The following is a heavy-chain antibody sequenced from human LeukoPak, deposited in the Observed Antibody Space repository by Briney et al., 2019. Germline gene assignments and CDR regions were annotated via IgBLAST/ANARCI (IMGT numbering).Heavy chain of an antibody. CDR1: GFTFSAYG. D-gene: IGHD6-19*01. J-gene: IGHJ4*02. CDR3: AKDAPRSSGWFFLDY. V-gene: IGHV3-23*01. CDR2: ISDRGDNT. Sequence: GGSLRLSCAASGFTFSAYGMTWVRQAPGKGLEWVSHISDRGDNTYYADSVKGRFTISRDNSKSALFLQMNSLTAEDTAIYYCAKDAPRSSGWFFLDYWGQGTLVTVSS.